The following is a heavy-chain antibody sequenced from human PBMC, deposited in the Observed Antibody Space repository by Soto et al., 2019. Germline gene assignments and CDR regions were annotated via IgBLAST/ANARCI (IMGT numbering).Heavy chain of an antibody. CDR1: GFTFSSYG. CDR3: AKEGRYSSSRGYFDY. V-gene: IGHV3-23*01. CDR2: ISGSGGST. Sequence: EVQLLESGGGLVQPGGSLRLSCAASGFTFSSYGMSWVRQAPGKGLEWVSGISGSGGSTYYADSVKGRFTISRDTPKNTLYRQMNSLRAEDTAVYYCAKEGRYSSSRGYFDYWGQGTLVTVSS. D-gene: IGHD6-13*01. J-gene: IGHJ4*02.